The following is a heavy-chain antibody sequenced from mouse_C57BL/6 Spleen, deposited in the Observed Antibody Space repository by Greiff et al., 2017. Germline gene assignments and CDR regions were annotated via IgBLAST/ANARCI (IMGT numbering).Heavy chain of an antibody. CDR3: ARGYGEGGWYFDV. Sequence: QVQLKQPGAELVKPGASVKLSCKASGYTFTSYWMHWVKQRPGQGLEWIGMIHPNSGSTNYNEKFKSKATLTVDKSSSTAYMQLSSLTSEDSAVYYCARGYGEGGWYFDVWGTGTTVTVSS. V-gene: IGHV1-64*01. CDR2: IHPNSGST. D-gene: IGHD1-1*01. CDR1: GYTFTSYW. J-gene: IGHJ1*03.